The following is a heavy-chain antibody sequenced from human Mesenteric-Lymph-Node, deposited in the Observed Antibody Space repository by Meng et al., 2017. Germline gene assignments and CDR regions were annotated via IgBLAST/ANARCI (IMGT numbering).Heavy chain of an antibody. V-gene: IGHV4-34*01. CDR1: GGSLRGEY. CDR3: ARTIGGADIVVVPAAYYFDY. CDR2: INHSGST. D-gene: IGHD2-2*01. J-gene: IGHJ4*02. Sequence: QVQLQQWGAGLWKPSETLSLTGAVYGGSLRGEYWSWIRQPPGKGLEWIGEINHSGSTNYNPSLKSRVTISVDTSKNQFSLKLSSVTAADTAVYYCARTIGGADIVVVPAAYYFDYWGQGTLVTVSS.